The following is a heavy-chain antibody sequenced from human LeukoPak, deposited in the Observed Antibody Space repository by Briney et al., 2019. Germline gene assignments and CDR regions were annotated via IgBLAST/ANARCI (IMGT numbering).Heavy chain of an antibody. CDR1: GGSFSGYY. CDR3: ATGGYSYGYGFDY. D-gene: IGHD5-18*01. CDR2: INHSGST. J-gene: IGHJ4*02. Sequence: SETLSLTCAVYGGSFSGYYWGWIRQPPGKGLEWIGEINHSGSTNYNPSLKSRVTISVDTSKNQFSLKLSSVTAADTAVYYCATGGYSYGYGFDYWGQGTLVTVSS. V-gene: IGHV4-34*01.